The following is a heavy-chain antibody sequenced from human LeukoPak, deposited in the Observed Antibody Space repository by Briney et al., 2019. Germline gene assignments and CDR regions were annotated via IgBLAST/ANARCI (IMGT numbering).Heavy chain of an antibody. D-gene: IGHD1-26*01. J-gene: IGHJ6*03. CDR1: GGSISSGGYY. Sequence: SETLSLTCTVSGGSISSGGYYWSWIRQPPGKGLEWIGYIYHSGSTYYNPSLKSRVTISVDRSKNQFSLKLSSVTAADTAVYYCARVSKLDYYYYYMDVWGKGTTVTVSS. V-gene: IGHV4-30-2*01. CDR3: ARVSKLDYYYYYMDV. CDR2: IYHSGST.